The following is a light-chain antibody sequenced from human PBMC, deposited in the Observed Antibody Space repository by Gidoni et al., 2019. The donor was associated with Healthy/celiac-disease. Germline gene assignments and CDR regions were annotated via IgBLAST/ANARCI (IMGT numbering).Light chain of an antibody. J-gene: IGLJ2*01. V-gene: IGLV1-40*01. Sequence: QSVLTPPPSVSGAPGQRVTISCTGSSSNTGAGYDVHWYQQLPGTAPKLLIYGNSNRPSGVPDRFSGSKSGTSASRAITGLQAEDEADYYCQSYDSSLSVVFGGGTKLTVL. CDR2: GNS. CDR1: SSNTGAGYD. CDR3: QSYDSSLSVV.